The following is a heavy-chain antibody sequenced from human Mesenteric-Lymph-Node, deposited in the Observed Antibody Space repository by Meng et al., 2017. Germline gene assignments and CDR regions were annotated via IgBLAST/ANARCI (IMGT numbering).Heavy chain of an antibody. CDR3: ARGPPGGEDHQRV. J-gene: IGHJ4*02. CDR2: INHSRST. D-gene: IGHD2-8*01. V-gene: IGHV4-34*01. CDR1: GGSFSGYY. Sequence: QGHLKRWGAVVSQPAAARFLSCAAYGGSFSGYYGGWVRQPPGKGLEWIGEINHSRSTNYNPSLKSRGTMSVDNSKNQFALKLISMTAADTAVYYCARGPPGGEDHQRVWGQGTLVTVSS.